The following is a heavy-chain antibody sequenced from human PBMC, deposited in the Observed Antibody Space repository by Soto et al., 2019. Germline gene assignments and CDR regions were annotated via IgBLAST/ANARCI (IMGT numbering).Heavy chain of an antibody. CDR3: ARDLTPNY. CDR2: ISSTSGFT. J-gene: IGHJ4*02. V-gene: IGHV3-11*06. Sequence: GGSLRLSCAGSGFTFSDHYMSWIRQAPGKGLEWVSYISSTSGFTNYADSVKGRFTISRDNAKNSVYLQMNSLRAEDTAVFYCARDLTPNYWGQGTLVTVS. CDR1: GFTFSDHY.